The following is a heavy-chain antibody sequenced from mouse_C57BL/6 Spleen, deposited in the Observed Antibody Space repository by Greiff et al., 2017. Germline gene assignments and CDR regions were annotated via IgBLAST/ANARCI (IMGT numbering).Heavy chain of an antibody. J-gene: IGHJ3*01. D-gene: IGHD2-4*01. CDR1: GYTFTSYW. Sequence: VQLQQPGAGLVRPGSSVKLSCKASGYTFTSYWMHWVKQRPIQGLEWIGNIDPSDSETHYNQKFKDKATLTVDKSSSTAYMQLSSLTSEDSAVYYCARSYYDYDGRLSWFAYWGQGTLVTVSA. CDR3: ARSYYDYDGRLSWFAY. V-gene: IGHV1-52*01. CDR2: IDPSDSET.